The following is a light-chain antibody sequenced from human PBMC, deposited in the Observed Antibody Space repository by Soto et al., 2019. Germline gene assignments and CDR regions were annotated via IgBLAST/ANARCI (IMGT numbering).Light chain of an antibody. CDR2: DTT. J-gene: IGLJ1*01. Sequence: QAVVTQEPSLTVSPGGTVTRTCRSGTGAVTNVHYPYWFQQKPGQAPRTLIYDTTNRHSWTPARFSGSLLGGKAALTLSGAQPEDEAEYYCLLSYNGPYVFGTGTKVTVL. V-gene: IGLV7-46*01. CDR1: TGAVTNVHY. CDR3: LLSYNGPYV.